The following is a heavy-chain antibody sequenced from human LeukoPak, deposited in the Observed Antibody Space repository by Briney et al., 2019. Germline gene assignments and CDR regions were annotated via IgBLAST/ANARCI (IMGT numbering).Heavy chain of an antibody. CDR1: GGTFSSYA. V-gene: IGHV1-18*01. CDR2: ISAYNGNT. J-gene: IGHJ4*02. D-gene: IGHD5-18*01. CDR3: ARGTLKTGMVKAPSEY. Sequence: ASVKVSCKASGGTFSSYAISWVRQAPGQGLEWMGWISAYNGNTSYAQKFQGRVTMTRDTSTSTVYMELSSLTSEDTAVYYCARGTLKTGMVKAPSEYWGQGTLVTVSS.